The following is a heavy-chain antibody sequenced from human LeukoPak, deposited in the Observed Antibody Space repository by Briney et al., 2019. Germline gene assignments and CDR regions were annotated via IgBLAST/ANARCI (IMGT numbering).Heavy chain of an antibody. CDR1: GFAFSNYS. J-gene: IGHJ5*02. CDR2: ISSSSSYI. V-gene: IGHV3-21*01. D-gene: IGHD1-7*01. CDR3: ARDYLTETTAWFDP. Sequence: GGSLRLSCAASGFAFSNYSMNWVRQAPGKGLEWVSSISSSSSYIYYADSVKGRFTISRDNAKNSLYLQMNSLRAEDTAVYYCARDYLTETTAWFDPWGQGTLVTVSS.